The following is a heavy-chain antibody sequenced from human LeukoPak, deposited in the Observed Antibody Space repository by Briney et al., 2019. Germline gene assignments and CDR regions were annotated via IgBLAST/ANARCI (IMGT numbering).Heavy chain of an antibody. CDR1: GYTFTNYY. D-gene: IGHD3-10*01. Sequence: ASVKVSCKASGYTFTNYYMHWVRQAPGQGLEWMGLINPSGGSTSYAEKFQGRVIMTRDMSTTTDYMELSSLRSEDTAVYYCARHVPDYYGSGSYYKNPPGTLDYWGQGTLVTVSS. V-gene: IGHV1-46*01. J-gene: IGHJ4*02. CDR3: ARHVPDYYGSGSYYKNPPGTLDY. CDR2: INPSGGST.